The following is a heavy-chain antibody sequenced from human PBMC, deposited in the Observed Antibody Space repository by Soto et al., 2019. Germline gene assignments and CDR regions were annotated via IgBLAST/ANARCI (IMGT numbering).Heavy chain of an antibody. CDR1: GFTFSSYG. D-gene: IGHD1-26*01. J-gene: IGHJ4*02. CDR3: ARLAGGPPYFDS. V-gene: IGHV3-9*01. Sequence: GGSLRLSCAASGFTFSSYGMHWVRQAPGKGLEWVSGISWNSGTIDYADSVKGRFTISRDNHKNSLYLEMNSLRTEDTAFYYCARLAGGPPYFDSWGQGTLVTVSS. CDR2: ISWNSGTI.